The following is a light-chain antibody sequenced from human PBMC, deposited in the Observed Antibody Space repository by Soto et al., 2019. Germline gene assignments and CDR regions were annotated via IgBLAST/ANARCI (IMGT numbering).Light chain of an antibody. J-gene: IGKJ5*01. CDR1: QSISSNS. CDR3: QQYGSSPRIT. V-gene: IGKV3-20*01. Sequence: DIVLTQSPATLCLSPGERATLSCRAIQSISSNSLAWYQQKPGQAPRLFIYGASSRATGIPDRFSGSGSGTHFTLTISRLEPEDFALYYCQQYGSSPRITFGQGTRLEIK. CDR2: GAS.